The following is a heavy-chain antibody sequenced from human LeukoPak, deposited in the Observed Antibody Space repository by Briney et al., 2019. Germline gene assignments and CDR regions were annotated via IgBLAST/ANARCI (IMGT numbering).Heavy chain of an antibody. J-gene: IGHJ3*02. V-gene: IGHV3-30*18. D-gene: IGHD3-10*01. CDR1: GFTFSSYG. CDR2: ISYDGSNK. Sequence: GGSLRLSGAASGFTFSSYGMHWVRQAPGKGLEWVAVISYDGSNKYYADSVKGRFTISRDNSKNTLYLQMNSLRAEDTAVYYCAKDYLWFGELSAPLDAFDIWGRGTMVTVSS. CDR3: AKDYLWFGELSAPLDAFDI.